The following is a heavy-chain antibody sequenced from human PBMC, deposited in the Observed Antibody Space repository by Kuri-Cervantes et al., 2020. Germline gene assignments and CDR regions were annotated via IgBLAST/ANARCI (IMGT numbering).Heavy chain of an antibody. CDR2: ISYDGSNK. CDR1: GLTFSSYA. D-gene: IGHD2-21*01. J-gene: IGHJ4*02. Sequence: GGSLRLSCAASGLTFSSYAMHWVRQAPGKGLERVAVISYDGSNKYYADSVKGRFTISRASSKNTLYLQMNSLRVEDTSVYYCATGRGDSFDYWGQGTLVTVSS. V-gene: IGHV3-30-3*01. CDR3: ATGRGDSFDY.